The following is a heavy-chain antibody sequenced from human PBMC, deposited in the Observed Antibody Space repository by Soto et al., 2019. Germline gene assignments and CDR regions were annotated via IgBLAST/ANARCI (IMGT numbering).Heavy chain of an antibody. CDR2: VYHPGST. CDR1: GGSISNPNW. CDR3: ARHWDWNGLVWFDP. D-gene: IGHD1-1*01. Sequence: SETLSLTCAVSGGSISNPNWWTWVRQPPGKGLEWIGEVYHPGSTNYDPSLKSRVTISVDTSKNQFSLKLSSVTAADTAVYYCARHWDWNGLVWFDPWGQGTLVTVSS. V-gene: IGHV4-4*02. J-gene: IGHJ5*02.